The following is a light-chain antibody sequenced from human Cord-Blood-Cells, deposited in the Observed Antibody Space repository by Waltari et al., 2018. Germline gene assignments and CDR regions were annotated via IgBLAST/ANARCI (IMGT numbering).Light chain of an antibody. V-gene: IGKV4-1*01. J-gene: IGKJ3*01. Sequence: DIVMTQSPDSLAVSLGERATIHFKYSQSVLYSSNNKNYLAWYQQKPGQPPKLLIYWASTRESGVPDRFSGSGSGTDFTLTISSLQAEDVAVYYCQQYYSTPFTFGPGTKVDIK. CDR2: WAS. CDR1: QSVLYSSNNKNY. CDR3: QQYYSTPFT.